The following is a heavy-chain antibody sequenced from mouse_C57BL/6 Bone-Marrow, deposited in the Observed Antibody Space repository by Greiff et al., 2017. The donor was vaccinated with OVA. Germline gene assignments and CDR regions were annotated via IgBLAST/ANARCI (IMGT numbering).Heavy chain of an antibody. Sequence: VQLQQPGAELVRPGPSVKLSCKASGYTFTSYWMHWVKQRPGQGLEWIGVIDPSDSYTNYNQKFKGKATLTVDTSSSTAYMQLSSLTSEDSAVYYCARDDYDNYWGQGTTLTVSS. J-gene: IGHJ2*01. CDR1: GYTFTSYW. D-gene: IGHD2-4*01. CDR2: IDPSDSYT. V-gene: IGHV1-59*01. CDR3: ARDDYDNY.